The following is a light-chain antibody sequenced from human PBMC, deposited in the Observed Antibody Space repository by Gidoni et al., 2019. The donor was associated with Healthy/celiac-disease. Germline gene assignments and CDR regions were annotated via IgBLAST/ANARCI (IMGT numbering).Light chain of an antibody. CDR1: QGISSA. J-gene: IGKJ4*01. Sequence: ASQLTQSPSSLSASVGDRVTITCRARQGISSALAWYQQNPGKAPKLLIYDATSWEIGVPSRFSGTGSGTDFTLTISSLQPEDFATYYCQQFNSYPLTFGGXTKVEIK. V-gene: IGKV1-13*02. CDR3: QQFNSYPLT. CDR2: DAT.